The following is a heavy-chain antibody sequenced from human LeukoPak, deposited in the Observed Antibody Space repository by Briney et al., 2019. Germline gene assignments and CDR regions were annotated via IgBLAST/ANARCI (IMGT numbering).Heavy chain of an antibody. CDR1: GYTFTGYY. CDR3: ARGHGRYSSGFLGY. J-gene: IGHJ4*02. CDR2: INPNSGGT. D-gene: IGHD6-19*01. Sequence: ASVKVSCKASGYTFTGYYMHWVRRAPGQGLESMGWINPNSGGTNYAQKFQGRVTMTRDTSISTAYMELSRLRSDDTAVYYCARGHGRYSSGFLGYWGQGTLVTVSS. V-gene: IGHV1-2*02.